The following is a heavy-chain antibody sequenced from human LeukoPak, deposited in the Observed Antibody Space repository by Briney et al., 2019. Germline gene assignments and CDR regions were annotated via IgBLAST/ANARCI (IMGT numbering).Heavy chain of an antibody. CDR1: GFTFSDYY. V-gene: IGHV3-11*01. J-gene: IGHJ6*02. D-gene: IGHD2-8*02. Sequence: GGSLRLSCAASGFTFSDYYMSWIRQAPGKGLEWVSYISSSGSTIYYADSVKGRFTISRDNAKNSLYLQMNSLRAEDTAVYYCATTWWDYYYGMDVWGQGTTVTVSS. CDR3: ATTWWDYYYGMDV. CDR2: ISSSGSTI.